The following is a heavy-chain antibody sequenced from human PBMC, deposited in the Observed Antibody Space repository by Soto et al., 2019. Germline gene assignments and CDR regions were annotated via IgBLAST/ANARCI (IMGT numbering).Heavy chain of an antibody. CDR3: AAPTPDYDFWTGYLDY. Sequence: GASVKVSCKASGFTFTNSAVQWVRQARGQRLEWVGWIVLGSGYTNYAQQFQQRVTLTWNMSTNTAYMELSSLRSEDTAVYYCAAPTPDYDFWTGYLDYWGQGTLVTVSS. J-gene: IGHJ4*02. D-gene: IGHD3-3*01. CDR1: GFTFTNSA. V-gene: IGHV1-58*01. CDR2: IVLGSGYT.